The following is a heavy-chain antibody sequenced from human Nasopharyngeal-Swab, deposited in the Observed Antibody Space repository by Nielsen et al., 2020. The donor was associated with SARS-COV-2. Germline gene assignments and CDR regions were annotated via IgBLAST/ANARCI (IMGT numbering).Heavy chain of an antibody. V-gene: IGHV3-13*01. CDR2: IGTAGDT. Sequence: GESLKISCAASGFSFSSYDMHWVRQATGKGLEWVSAIGTAGDTYQPGSVKGRFTIPRETAKNSLYLQMNRLRAGDTAVYYCAREGRWFGGGGAFDIWGQGTMVTVSS. CDR1: GFSFSSYD. CDR3: AREGRWFGGGGAFDI. J-gene: IGHJ3*02. D-gene: IGHD3-10*01.